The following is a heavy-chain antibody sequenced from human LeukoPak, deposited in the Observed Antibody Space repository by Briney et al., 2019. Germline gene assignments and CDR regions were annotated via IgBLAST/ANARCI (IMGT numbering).Heavy chain of an antibody. Sequence: GGSLRLSCAASGFTFSSYAMSWVRQAPGKGLEWVSGINWNSGSIGYADSVKGRFTISRDNAKSSLYLQMNSLRAEDTAFYYCAKDINYDSSGRFDYWGQGTLVTVSS. D-gene: IGHD3-22*01. CDR1: GFTFSSYA. V-gene: IGHV3-9*01. CDR2: INWNSGSI. CDR3: AKDINYDSSGRFDY. J-gene: IGHJ4*02.